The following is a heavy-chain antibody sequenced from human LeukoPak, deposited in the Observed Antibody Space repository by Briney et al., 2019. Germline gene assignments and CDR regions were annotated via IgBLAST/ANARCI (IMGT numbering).Heavy chain of an antibody. CDR1: GGSISGSSYY. Sequence: PSETLSLTCTVPGGSISGSSYYSGWIRQPPGKGLEWIGSIYYSGSTYYNPSLESRVTISVDTSKNQSSLRVSSMTAADTAVYFCAINADVTVASVTFDYGGQGTLVTVSS. CDR3: AINADVTVASVTFDY. V-gene: IGHV4-39*01. J-gene: IGHJ4*02. CDR2: IYYSGST. D-gene: IGHD6-19*01.